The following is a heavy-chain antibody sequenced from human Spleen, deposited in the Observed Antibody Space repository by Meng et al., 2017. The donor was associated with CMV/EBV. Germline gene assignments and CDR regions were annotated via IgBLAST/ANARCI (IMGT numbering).Heavy chain of an antibody. Sequence: VGDPSYYWSRIRQAPGKGLEWIGYIDYRGSTNYNPSLKSRGIMSVDASKNQFSLNLRSVTAADTAVYYCVRDVANYDSTGYFRTLDYWGQGTLVTVSS. CDR2: IDYRGST. D-gene: IGHD3-22*01. J-gene: IGHJ4*02. CDR1: VGDPSYY. CDR3: VRDVANYDSTGYFRTLDY. V-gene: IGHV4-61*01.